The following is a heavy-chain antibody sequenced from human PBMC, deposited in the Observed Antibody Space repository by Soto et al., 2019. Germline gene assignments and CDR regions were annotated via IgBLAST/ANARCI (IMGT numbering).Heavy chain of an antibody. J-gene: IGHJ4*02. CDR3: ARETSWYPTLFDY. Sequence: SETLSLTCTVSGGSISSYYWSWIRQPPGKGLEWIGYIYYSGGTNYNPSLKSRVTISVDTSKNQFSLKLSSVTAADTAIYYCARETSWYPTLFDYWGQGTLVTVSS. V-gene: IGHV4-59*01. CDR2: IYYSGGT. CDR1: GGSISSYY. D-gene: IGHD6-13*01.